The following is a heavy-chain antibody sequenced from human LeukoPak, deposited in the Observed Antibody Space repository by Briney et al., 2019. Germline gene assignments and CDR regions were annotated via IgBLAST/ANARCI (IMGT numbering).Heavy chain of an antibody. Sequence: PGRSLRLSCAASGVTFSSYDIHWVRQAPGQGLEWVAVIWYDGSKKYYADSVKGRFTISRDNSKNTLYLQMNSLRAEDTAVYYCARAPGDTALDYWGQGTLVTVSS. D-gene: IGHD5-18*01. CDR3: ARAPGDTALDY. J-gene: IGHJ4*02. V-gene: IGHV3-33*01. CDR1: GVTFSSYD. CDR2: IWYDGSKK.